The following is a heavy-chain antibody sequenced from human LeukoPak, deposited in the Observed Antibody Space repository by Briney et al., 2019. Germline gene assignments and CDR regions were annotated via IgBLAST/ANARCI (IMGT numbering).Heavy chain of an antibody. J-gene: IGHJ4*02. V-gene: IGHV4-59*04. D-gene: IGHD3-22*01. CDR2: IYHSGST. CDR1: GGSISSYY. CDR3: TRPYYYGSGSPDY. Sequence: SETLSLTCTVSGGSISSYYWSWIRQPPGKGLEWIGNIYHSGSTYYNPSLKSRVTISVDTSKNQFSLKLSSVTATDTAVYYCTRPYYYGSGSPDYWGQGTLVTVSS.